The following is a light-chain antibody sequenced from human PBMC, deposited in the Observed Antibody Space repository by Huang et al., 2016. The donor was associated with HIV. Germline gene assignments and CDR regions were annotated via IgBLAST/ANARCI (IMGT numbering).Light chain of an antibody. J-gene: IGKJ4*01. Sequence: IQLTQSPSSLSSSVGDRITITCRASQSINHYLTWYQQKPGKAPKLLIYGASTFDTGAPSRFSGSGSGTDFTLTIIGLQPDDFATYYCQQLNSYPLTFGGGTKVEIK. CDR3: QQLNSYPLT. V-gene: IGKV1-9*01. CDR1: QSINHY. CDR2: GAS.